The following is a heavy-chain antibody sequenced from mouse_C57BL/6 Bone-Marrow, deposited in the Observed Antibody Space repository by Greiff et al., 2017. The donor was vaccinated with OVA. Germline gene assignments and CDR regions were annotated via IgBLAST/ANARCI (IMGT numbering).Heavy chain of an antibody. CDR1: GFNIKDDY. CDR2: IDPENGDT. J-gene: IGHJ2*01. D-gene: IGHD1-1*01. V-gene: IGHV14-4*01. Sequence: EVQLQQSGAELVRPGASVKLSCTASGFNIKDDYMHWVKQRPEQGLEWIGWIDPENGDTEYASKFQGKATITADTSSNTAYLQLSSLTSEDTAVYYCTVVAEGDYWGQGTTLTVSS. CDR3: TVVAEGDY.